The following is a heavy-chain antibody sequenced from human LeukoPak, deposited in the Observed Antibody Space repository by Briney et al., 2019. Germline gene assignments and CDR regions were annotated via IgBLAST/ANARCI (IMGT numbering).Heavy chain of an antibody. CDR2: ISYDGSNK. J-gene: IGHJ4*02. CDR1: GFTFSSYG. D-gene: IGHD6-6*01. V-gene: IGHV3-30*18. Sequence: GGSLRLSCAASGFTFSSYGMHWVRQAPGKGLEWVAVISYDGSNKYYADSVKGRFTISRDNSKNTLYLQMNSLRAEDTAVYYCAKKGLGQLPLVGYFDYWGQGTLVTVSS. CDR3: AKKGLGQLPLVGYFDY.